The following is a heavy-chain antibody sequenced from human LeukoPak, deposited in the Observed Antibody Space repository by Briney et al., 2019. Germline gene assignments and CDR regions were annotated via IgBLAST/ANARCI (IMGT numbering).Heavy chain of an antibody. V-gene: IGHV1-2*02. Sequence: AASVKVSCKASGYTFTGYYMHWVRQAPGQGLEWMGWINPNSGGTNYAQKFRGRVTMTRDTSISTAYMELSRLRSDDTAIYYCARAFLWFGESFYDAYDIWGQGTMVTVSS. CDR1: GYTFTGYY. CDR3: ARAFLWFGESFYDAYDI. D-gene: IGHD3-10*01. J-gene: IGHJ3*02. CDR2: INPNSGGT.